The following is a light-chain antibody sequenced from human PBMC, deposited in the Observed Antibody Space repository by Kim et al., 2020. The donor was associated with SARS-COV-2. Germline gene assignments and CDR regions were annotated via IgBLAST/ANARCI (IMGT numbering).Light chain of an antibody. Sequence: DIQLTQSPSFLSASVGDRVTITCRASQGISSYLAWYQQKPGKAPKLLIYAASTLQSGVPSSFSGSGSGTEFTLTISSLQPEDFATYYCQQLHNYPFTFGPGTKVDIK. CDR3: QQLHNYPFT. J-gene: IGKJ3*01. CDR1: QGISSY. CDR2: AAS. V-gene: IGKV1-9*01.